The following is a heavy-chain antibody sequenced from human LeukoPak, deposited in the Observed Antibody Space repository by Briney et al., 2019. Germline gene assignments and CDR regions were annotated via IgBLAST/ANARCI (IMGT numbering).Heavy chain of an antibody. CDR3: AKESAYCGSDCRSLSDY. D-gene: IGHD2-21*02. V-gene: IGHV3-33*06. CDR1: GFTFTNYG. Sequence: GGSLRLSCTTSGFTFTNYGINWVRQAPGKGLEWVAAIWYDGSKTSYTDSVKGRFTVSRDISKNTVYLQMNGLKAEDTAVYYCAKESAYCGSDCRSLSDYWGQGTLVTVSS. J-gene: IGHJ4*02. CDR2: IWYDGSKT.